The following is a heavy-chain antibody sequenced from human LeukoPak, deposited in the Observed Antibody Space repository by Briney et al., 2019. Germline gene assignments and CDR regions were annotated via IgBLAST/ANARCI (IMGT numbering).Heavy chain of an antibody. J-gene: IGHJ2*01. V-gene: IGHV4-34*01. Sequence: SETLSLTCAVYGGSFSGYYWSWIRQPPGKGLEWIGEINHSGSTNYNPSLKSRVTISVDTSKNQFSLKLSSVTAADTAVYYCARKWLSYGSYWYFDIWGRGTLVTVSS. CDR1: GGSFSGYY. CDR2: INHSGST. CDR3: ARKWLSYGSYWYFDI. D-gene: IGHD3-22*01.